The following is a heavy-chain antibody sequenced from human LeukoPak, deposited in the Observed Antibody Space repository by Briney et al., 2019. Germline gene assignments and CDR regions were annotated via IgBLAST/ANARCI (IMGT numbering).Heavy chain of an antibody. Sequence: ASVKVSCKASGGTFSSYAISWVRQAPGQGLEWMGGIIPIFGTANYAQKFQGRVTITADESTSTAYMELSSLRSEDTAVYYCARDLGDDYDSSGNYFDYWGQGTLVTVSS. CDR3: ARDLGDDYDSSGNYFDY. J-gene: IGHJ4*02. CDR1: GGTFSSYA. CDR2: IIPIFGTA. V-gene: IGHV1-69*13. D-gene: IGHD3-22*01.